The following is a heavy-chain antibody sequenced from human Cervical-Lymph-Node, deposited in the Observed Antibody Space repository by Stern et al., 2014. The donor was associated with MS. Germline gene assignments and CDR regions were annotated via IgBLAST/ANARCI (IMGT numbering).Heavy chain of an antibody. D-gene: IGHD2-15*01. J-gene: IGHJ4*02. CDR2: IIPSSGGT. CDR3: ARLSDDSSYSLSY. V-gene: IGHV1-2*06. Sequence: VQLVESEAEVKMPGASVKVSCKASGYRFIDYYMHWVRQAPGQGLEWMGRIIPSSGGTEYAQKFQGRVTMTRDTSISAAYMELSSLRSDDTAVYYCARLSDDSSYSLSYWGQGSLVTVSS. CDR1: GYRFIDYY.